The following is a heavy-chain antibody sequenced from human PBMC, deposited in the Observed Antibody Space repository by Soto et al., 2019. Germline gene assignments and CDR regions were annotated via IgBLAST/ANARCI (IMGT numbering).Heavy chain of an antibody. J-gene: IGHJ6*02. Sequence: QVQLVQSGAEVKKPGSSVKVSCKASGYTFISYGISWVRQAPGQGLEWMGWISAYNDYTNYAQKLQGRVTMTTDTYTRIAYMERRSLSSDDTAVYYCAREGYYSGSGSYSPPRYYGMDVWGQGTTVTVSS. V-gene: IGHV1-18*01. CDR1: GYTFISYG. CDR2: ISAYNDYT. CDR3: AREGYYSGSGSYSPPRYYGMDV. D-gene: IGHD3-10*01.